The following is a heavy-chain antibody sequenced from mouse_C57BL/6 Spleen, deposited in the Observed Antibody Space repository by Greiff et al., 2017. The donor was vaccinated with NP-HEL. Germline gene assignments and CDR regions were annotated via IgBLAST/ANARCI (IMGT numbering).Heavy chain of an antibody. V-gene: IGHV1-26*01. D-gene: IGHD2-12*01. CDR2: INPNNGGT. CDR3: ARRAYEGGLAY. Sequence: EVQLQQSGPELVKPGASVKISCKASGYTFTDYYMNWVKQSHGKSLEWIGDINPNNGGTSYNQKFKGKATLTVDKSSITAYMELRSLTSEDSAVYYCARRAYEGGLAYWGQGTLVTVSA. CDR1: GYTFTDYY. J-gene: IGHJ3*01.